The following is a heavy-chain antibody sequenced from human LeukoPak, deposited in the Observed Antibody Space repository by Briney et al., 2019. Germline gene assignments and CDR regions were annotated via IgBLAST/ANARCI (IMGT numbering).Heavy chain of an antibody. D-gene: IGHD2-2*01. CDR3: ARDLHPYIVVVPAAPDY. Sequence: SETLSLTCTVSGGSISSSSYYWAWIRQPPGKGLEWIGSIHYSGSTYYNPSLQSRVTISIDTSKNQFSLKLRFVTAADTAVYYCARDLHPYIVVVPAAPDYWGQGTLVTVSS. V-gene: IGHV4-39*07. CDR2: IHYSGST. J-gene: IGHJ4*02. CDR1: GGSISSSSYY.